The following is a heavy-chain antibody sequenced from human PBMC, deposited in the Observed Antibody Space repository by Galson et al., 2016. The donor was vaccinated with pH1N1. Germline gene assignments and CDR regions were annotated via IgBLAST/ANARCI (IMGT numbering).Heavy chain of an antibody. CDR1: GYSFTPYW. CDR2: IYPGDSDT. J-gene: IGHJ5*02. V-gene: IGHV5-51*01. Sequence: QSGAEVKKPGESLKISCKGSGYSFTPYWIGWVRQMPGKGLEWMVTIYPGDSDTRYSPSFEAQVTMSADKSISTAYLPWSSLKASDTAMYYCARRAGVAAAGAFDLWGQGTLLIVSS. CDR3: ARRAGVAAAGAFDL. D-gene: IGHD6-13*01.